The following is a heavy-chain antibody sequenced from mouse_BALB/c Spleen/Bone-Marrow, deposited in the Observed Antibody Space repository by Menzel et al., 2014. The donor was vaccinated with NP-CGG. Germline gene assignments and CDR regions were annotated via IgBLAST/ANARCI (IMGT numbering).Heavy chain of an antibody. CDR3: ARPYYGNYDAMDY. CDR2: INPYNDGN. CDR1: GYTFTSSV. D-gene: IGHD2-10*01. Sequence: LVESGPELVKPGASVKMSCKASGYTFTSSVMHWVKQKPGQGLEWIGYINPYNDGNKYNEKFKGKATLTSDKSSSTAYMELSSLTSEDSAVYYCARPYYGNYDAMDYWGQGASTNISS. J-gene: IGHJ4*01. V-gene: IGHV1-14*01.